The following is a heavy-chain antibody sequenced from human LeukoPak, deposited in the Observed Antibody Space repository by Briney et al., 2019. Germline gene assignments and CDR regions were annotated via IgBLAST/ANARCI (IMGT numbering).Heavy chain of an antibody. Sequence: PSQTLSLTCTVSGGSISSGGFYWNWIRQPPGKGLEWIGYIYHSGSTYYNPSLKSRVTISVDRSKNQFSLKLSSVTAADTAVYYCARSGRSGGSSCHDYWGQGTLVTVSS. J-gene: IGHJ4*02. V-gene: IGHV4-30-2*01. CDR3: ARSGRSGGSSCHDY. D-gene: IGHD6-13*01. CDR1: GGSISSGGFY. CDR2: IYHSGST.